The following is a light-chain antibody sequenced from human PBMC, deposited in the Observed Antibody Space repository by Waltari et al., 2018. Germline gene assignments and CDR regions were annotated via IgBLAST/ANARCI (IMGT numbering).Light chain of an antibody. CDR2: EVN. V-gene: IGLV2-14*01. CDR3: SSYTSSGTLVL. Sequence: QQHPSKAPKLMSYEVNKRTSEISNRFSGSKSGNTASLTISGLQAEDEADYYCSSYTSSGTLVLFGGGTKLTVL. J-gene: IGLJ2*01.